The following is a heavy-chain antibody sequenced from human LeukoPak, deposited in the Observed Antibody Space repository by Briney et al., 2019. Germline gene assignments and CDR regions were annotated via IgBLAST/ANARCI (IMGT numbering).Heavy chain of an antibody. CDR2: ISYSGST. CDR3: AQTFGVAPAAWFDP. CDR1: GGSISSYY. V-gene: IGHV4-59*01. J-gene: IGHJ5*02. Sequence: SETLSLTCTVSGGSISSYYWSWIRQPPGKGLEWIGYISYSGSTNYNPSLKSRVTISLDTSKNQFSLKLSSVTAADTAVYYCAQTFGVAPAAWFDPWGQGALVTVSS. D-gene: IGHD3-3*01.